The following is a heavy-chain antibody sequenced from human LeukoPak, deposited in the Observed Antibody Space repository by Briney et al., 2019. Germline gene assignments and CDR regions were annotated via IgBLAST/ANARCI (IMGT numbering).Heavy chain of an antibody. CDR1: GFNFSRHT. CDR3: ARARVMGGGENFDF. V-gene: IGHV3-48*04. J-gene: IGHJ4*02. Sequence: GGSLRLSCAASGFNFSRHTMNWVRQAPGKGLEWASYISGTSSTIYYADSVKGQFTISRDNAENSLYLQTNSLSAEDTAVYYCARARVMGGGENFDFWGQGTLVTVSS. D-gene: IGHD4-11*01. CDR2: ISGTSSTI.